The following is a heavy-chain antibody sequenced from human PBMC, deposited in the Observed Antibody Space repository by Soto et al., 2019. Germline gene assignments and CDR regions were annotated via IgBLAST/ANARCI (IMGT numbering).Heavy chain of an antibody. D-gene: IGHD3-3*01. V-gene: IGHV1-46*01. Sequence: GASVKVSCKASGYTFTSYYMHWVRQAPGQGLEWMGIINPSGGSTSYAQKFQERVTITRDMSTSTAYMELSSLRSEDTAVYYCAADGYYDFWSGYLFDYWGQGTLVTVSS. CDR3: AADGYYDFWSGYLFDY. CDR2: INPSGGST. J-gene: IGHJ4*02. CDR1: GYTFTSYY.